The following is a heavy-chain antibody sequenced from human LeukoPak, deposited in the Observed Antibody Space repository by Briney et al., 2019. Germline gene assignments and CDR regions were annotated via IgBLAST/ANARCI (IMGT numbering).Heavy chain of an antibody. J-gene: IGHJ3*02. CDR1: GGSISSSGYY. Sequence: SETLSLTCTVSGGSISSSGYYWSWIRQPPGKGLEWIGEINHSGSTNYNPSLKSRVTISVDTSKNQFSLKLSSVTAADTAVYYCARDRAFDIWGQGTMVTVSS. CDR2: INHSGST. V-gene: IGHV4-61*08. CDR3: ARDRAFDI.